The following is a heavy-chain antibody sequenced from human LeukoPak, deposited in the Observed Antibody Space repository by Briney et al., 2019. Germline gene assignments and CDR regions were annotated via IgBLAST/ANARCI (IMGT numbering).Heavy chain of an antibody. J-gene: IGHJ5*02. Sequence: ASVKVSCKASGYTFTSYYMHWVRQAPGQGLEWMGIINPSGGSTSYAQKFQGRVTMTRDTSTSTVYMELSSLRSEDTAVYYCARAPRHDFWSGYYMFDPWGQGTLVTVSS. D-gene: IGHD3-3*01. CDR2: INPSGGST. V-gene: IGHV1-46*01. CDR3: ARAPRHDFWSGYYMFDP. CDR1: GYTFTSYY.